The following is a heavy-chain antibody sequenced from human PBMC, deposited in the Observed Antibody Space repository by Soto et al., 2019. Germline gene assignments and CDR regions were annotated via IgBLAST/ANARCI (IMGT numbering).Heavy chain of an antibody. CDR1: GYIFTSYW. CDR2: IDPSHSFT. V-gene: IGHV5-10-1*03. D-gene: IGHD4-17*01. Sequence: VQLVQSGAEVKKPGESLRISCTSSGYIFTSYWINWVRQIPGNVLEWMGRIDPSHSFTSHSPSFQGHVAISTDKSIGTAYVQWSSLKAADTTMYYCARQTGTVTQAFDIWGQGTMVTVSS. CDR3: ARQTGTVTQAFDI. J-gene: IGHJ3*02.